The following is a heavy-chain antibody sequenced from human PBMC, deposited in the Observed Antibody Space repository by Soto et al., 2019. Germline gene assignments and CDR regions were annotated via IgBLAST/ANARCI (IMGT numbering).Heavy chain of an antibody. J-gene: IGHJ4*02. CDR2: VGTNNDNT. CDR1: GYTFTAYG. V-gene: IGHV1-18*01. D-gene: IGHD3-22*01. Sequence: ASVKVSCKTSGYTFTAYGLAWLRQAPGQRPEWMGWVGTNNDNTNYAEKFQGRVTMTTDTSTATTYMELRSLRSDDTAVYYCARELNTDSSAYYPFAYWGQGTLVTVFS. CDR3: ARELNTDSSAYYPFAY.